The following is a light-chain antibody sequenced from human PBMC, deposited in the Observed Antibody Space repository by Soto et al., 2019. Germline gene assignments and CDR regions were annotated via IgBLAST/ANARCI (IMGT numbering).Light chain of an antibody. J-gene: IGKJ1*01. CDR1: QNIHNW. CDR3: QQYNSYSRT. Sequence: DIQMTPSPSTLSASLGDGFTITCRASQNIHNWLAWYQQKPGKAPNLLIYGASTLQTGVPSTFSGSGSRTAFTLTISSLQPDDFAPYYCQQYNSYSRTFGQGTTV. CDR2: GAS. V-gene: IGKV1-5*01.